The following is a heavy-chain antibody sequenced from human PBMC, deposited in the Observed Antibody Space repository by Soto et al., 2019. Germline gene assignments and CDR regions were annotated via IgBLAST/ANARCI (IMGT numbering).Heavy chain of an antibody. D-gene: IGHD3-16*01. J-gene: IGHJ4*02. Sequence: QVQLVQSGAEVKKPGSSVKVSCKASGDTPSNSVISWLRQAPGQGLEWMGGINPLFRTANYAPKFQGRVTITADESTSTAFMELRSLRSEDTAVYYCARENGNACLGYFDYWGQGTLVSVSS. CDR3: ARENGNACLGYFDY. CDR2: INPLFRTA. V-gene: IGHV1-69*01. CDR1: GDTPSNSV.